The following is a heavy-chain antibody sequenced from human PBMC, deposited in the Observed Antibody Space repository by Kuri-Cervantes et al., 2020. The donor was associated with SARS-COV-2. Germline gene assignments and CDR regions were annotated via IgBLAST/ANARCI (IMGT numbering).Heavy chain of an antibody. J-gene: IGHJ4*02. D-gene: IGHD6-13*01. CDR3: ARGVSHIAAAGLYYFDY. CDR2: INPSGGST. CDR1: GDTFTSYY. V-gene: IGHV1-46*01. Sequence: ASVQISCKASGDTFTSYYMHWVRQAPGQGLEWMGIINPSGGSTSYAQKFQGRVTMTRDTSTSTVYMELSSLRSEDTAVYYCARGVSHIAAAGLYYFDYWGQGTLVTVSS.